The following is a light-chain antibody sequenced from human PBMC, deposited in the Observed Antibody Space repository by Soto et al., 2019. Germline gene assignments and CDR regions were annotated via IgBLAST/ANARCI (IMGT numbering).Light chain of an antibody. CDR3: QQLNIYPIT. CDR2: GAS. CDR1: QGISSD. V-gene: IGKV1-9*01. J-gene: IGKJ5*01. Sequence: DIQLTQSPSFLSASVGDRVTITCRASQGISSDLAWYQQKPGKAPNLLIYGASNLQTGVPSRFSGSGSGTEFTLTISSLQPESFATYYCQQLNIYPITFGQGTRLEIK.